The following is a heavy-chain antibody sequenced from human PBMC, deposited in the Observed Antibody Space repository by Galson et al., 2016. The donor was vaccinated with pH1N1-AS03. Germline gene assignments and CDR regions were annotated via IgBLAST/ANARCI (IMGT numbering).Heavy chain of an antibody. J-gene: IGHJ5*02. D-gene: IGHD6-6*01. V-gene: IGHV3-7*01. CDR1: GFTFGAFW. CDR2: IKEDGSEK. CDR3: ARYGSSPWFDP. Sequence: SLRLSCAASGFTFGAFWMSWVRQAPGKGLEWVANIKEDGSEKSYVDSVRGRFTISRDNSKNSLYLQMNSLRVEDTALYYCARYGSSPWFDPWGHGTLVTVSS.